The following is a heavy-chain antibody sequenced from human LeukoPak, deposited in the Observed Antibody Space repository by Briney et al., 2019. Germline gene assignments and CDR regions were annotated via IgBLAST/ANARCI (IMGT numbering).Heavy chain of an antibody. CDR1: GGTFSSYA. CDR3: ARLRFLEWLSNNWFDP. Sequence: SVKVSCKASGGTFSSYAISWVRQAPGQGLEWMGGIIPIFGTANYAQKFQGRVTITADESTSTAYMELSSLRSEDTAVYYCARLRFLEWLSNNWFDPWGQGTLVTVSS. J-gene: IGHJ5*02. D-gene: IGHD3-3*01. CDR2: IIPIFGTA. V-gene: IGHV1-69*13.